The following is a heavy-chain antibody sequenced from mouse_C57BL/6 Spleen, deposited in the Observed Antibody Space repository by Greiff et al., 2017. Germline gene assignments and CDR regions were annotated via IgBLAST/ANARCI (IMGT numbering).Heavy chain of an antibody. CDR1: GYTFTSYW. Sequence: QVHVKQPGAELVMPGASVKLSCKASGYTFTSYWMHWVKQRPGQGLEWIGEIDPSDSYTNYNQKFKGKSTLTVDKSSSTAYMQLRSLTSEDSAVYYCATITTVVEFAYWGQGTLVTVSA. D-gene: IGHD1-1*01. CDR3: ATITTVVEFAY. J-gene: IGHJ3*01. CDR2: IDPSDSYT. V-gene: IGHV1-69*01.